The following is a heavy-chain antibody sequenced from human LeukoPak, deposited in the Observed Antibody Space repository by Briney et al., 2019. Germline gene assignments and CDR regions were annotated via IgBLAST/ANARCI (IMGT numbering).Heavy chain of an antibody. Sequence: SETLSLTCTVSGGSISSGDYYWTWIRQPPGQGLEWIGYIYYSGSTYYNPSLKSRVTISVDTSKNQFSLKLSSVTAADTAVYYCARGEHQFPFDYWGQGTLVTVSS. CDR1: GGSISSGDYY. J-gene: IGHJ4*02. CDR3: ARGEHQFPFDY. V-gene: IGHV4-30-4*01. D-gene: IGHD2-21*01. CDR2: IYYSGST.